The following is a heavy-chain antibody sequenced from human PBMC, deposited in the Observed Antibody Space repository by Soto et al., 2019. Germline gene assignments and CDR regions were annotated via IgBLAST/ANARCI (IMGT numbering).Heavy chain of an antibody. V-gene: IGHV4-30-4*01. J-gene: IGHJ5*02. CDR2: IYYSGST. D-gene: IGHD2-15*01. CDR1: GGSISSGDYY. CDR3: AREWVVAGFDP. Sequence: QVQLQESGPGLVKPSQTLSLTCTVSGGSISSGDYYWSWIRQPPGKGLEWIGYIYYSGSTYYNPSLKSRVNRSVDTSKTQSSRKLSSVTAADTAVYDCAREWVVAGFDPWGQGTLVTVSS.